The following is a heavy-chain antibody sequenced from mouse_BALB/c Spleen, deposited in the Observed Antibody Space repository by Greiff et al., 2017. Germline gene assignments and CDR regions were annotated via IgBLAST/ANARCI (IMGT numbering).Heavy chain of an antibody. CDR2: ISYDGSN. Sequence: EESGPGLVKPSQSLSLTCSVTGYSITSGYYWNWIRQFPGNKLEWMGYISYDGSNNYNPSLKNRISITRDTSKNQFFLKLNSVTTEDTATYYCARGFITTVFDYWGQGTTLTVSS. D-gene: IGHD1-1*01. CDR3: ARGFITTVFDY. CDR1: GYSITSGYY. J-gene: IGHJ2*01. V-gene: IGHV3-6*02.